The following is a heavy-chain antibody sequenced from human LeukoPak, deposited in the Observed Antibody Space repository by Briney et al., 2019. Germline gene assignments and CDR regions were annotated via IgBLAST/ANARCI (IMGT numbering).Heavy chain of an antibody. CDR1: GFTFSSYS. CDR2: ISSSSSYI. V-gene: IGHV3-21*01. Sequence: GGSLRLSCAASGFTFSSYSMNWVRQAPGKGLEWVSSISSSSSYIYYADSVKGRFTISRDNARNSLYLQMNSLRAEDTAVYYCASSFRELPRSWYFDLWGRGTLVTVSS. J-gene: IGHJ2*01. CDR3: ASSFRELPRSWYFDL. D-gene: IGHD1-7*01.